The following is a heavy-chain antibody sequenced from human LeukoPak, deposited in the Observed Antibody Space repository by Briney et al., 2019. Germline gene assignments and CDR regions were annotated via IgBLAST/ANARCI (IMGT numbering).Heavy chain of an antibody. Sequence: PSETLSLTCTVSGDSISSGNYHWAWIRQPPGKGLECIGSIHHSGNAYYNSPLESRVTISVDMSKNQFSLQLRSVTAADTAVYYCTRVRQGSQSDYWGQGTLVTVSS. CDR3: TRVRQGSQSDY. CDR2: IHHSGNA. CDR1: GDSISSGNYH. V-gene: IGHV4-39*07. J-gene: IGHJ4*02.